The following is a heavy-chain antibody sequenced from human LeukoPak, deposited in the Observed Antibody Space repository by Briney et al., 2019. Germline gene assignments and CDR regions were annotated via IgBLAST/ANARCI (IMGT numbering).Heavy chain of an antibody. J-gene: IGHJ4*02. Sequence: PGGSLRLSCAASGFTFSSYGMHWFRQAPGKGLEWVALLSYDGGNIYYADSVKGRFTISRDYSKNTLYLQMNSLRAEDTAVYYCANEDVGGWYGVDYWGQGTLVTVSS. V-gene: IGHV3-30*18. CDR2: LSYDGGNI. CDR1: GFTFSSYG. D-gene: IGHD6-19*01. CDR3: ANEDVGGWYGVDY.